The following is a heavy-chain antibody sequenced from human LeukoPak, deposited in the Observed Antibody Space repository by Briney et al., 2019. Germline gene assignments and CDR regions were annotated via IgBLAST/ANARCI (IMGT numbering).Heavy chain of an antibody. Sequence: ASVKVSCKVSGYTLTELSMHWVRQAPGKGLEWMRGFDPEDGETIYAQKFQGRVTMTEDTSTDTAYMELSSLRSEDTALYYCARDSGLGDYPDYWGQGTLVTVSS. CDR1: GYTLTELS. CDR3: ARDSGLGDYPDY. D-gene: IGHD4-17*01. V-gene: IGHV1-24*01. CDR2: FDPEDGET. J-gene: IGHJ4*02.